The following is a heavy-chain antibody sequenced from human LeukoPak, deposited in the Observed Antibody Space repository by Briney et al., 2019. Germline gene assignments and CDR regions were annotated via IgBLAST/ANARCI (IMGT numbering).Heavy chain of an antibody. D-gene: IGHD3-3*01. CDR3: ARDIAYDFWSGYYKGEAFDY. CDR2: IKQDGSEK. J-gene: IGHJ4*02. Sequence: QPGGSLRLSCAASGFTFSSYSMNWVRQAPGKGLEWVANIKQDGSEKYYVDSVKGRFTISRDNAKNSLYLQMNSLRAEDTAVYYCARDIAYDFWSGYYKGEAFDYWGQGTLVTVSS. V-gene: IGHV3-7*01. CDR1: GFTFSSYS.